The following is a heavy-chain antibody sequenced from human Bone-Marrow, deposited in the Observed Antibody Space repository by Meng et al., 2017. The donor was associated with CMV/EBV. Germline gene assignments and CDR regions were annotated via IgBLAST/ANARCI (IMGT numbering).Heavy chain of an antibody. V-gene: IGHV1-69*08. CDR1: RGTFSSYT. CDR2: IIPMIDKT. D-gene: IGHD2-21*01. CDR3: ARGYLSRGYVFDI. Sequence: PVKVSCKTSRGTFSSYTFNWVRQDPGQGLEWMGRIIPMIDKTNFAQKFQGRVTITADKSTSLVYMELTSLRSEDTAMYYCARGYLSRGYVFDIWGQGKMVTVSS. J-gene: IGHJ3*02.